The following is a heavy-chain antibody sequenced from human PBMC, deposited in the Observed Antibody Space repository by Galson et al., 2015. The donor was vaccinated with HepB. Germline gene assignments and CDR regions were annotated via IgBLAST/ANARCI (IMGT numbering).Heavy chain of an antibody. Sequence: SLRLSCAASGFSFSTYAMSWVRQAPGKGLEWVSSISGSGYSTYYADSMEGRFTISRDNSKNTLYLQMSSLRVEDTAVYICAKDRDILTQDYFDYWGQGSLVTVSS. CDR2: ISGSGYST. CDR1: GFSFSTYA. J-gene: IGHJ4*02. CDR3: AKDRDILTQDYFDY. D-gene: IGHD3-9*01. V-gene: IGHV3-23*01.